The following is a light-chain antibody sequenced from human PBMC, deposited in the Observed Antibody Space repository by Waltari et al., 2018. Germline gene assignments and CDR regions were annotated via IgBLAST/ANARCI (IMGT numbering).Light chain of an antibody. Sequence: SHVLTPPPSVSVDPGQTAKITCVRNSVGRESVHWYRQKSGRAPEVVVYDDSARPSGIPERMSGAKSWNTATLTSARVEAGDEADYYFQLWDGITDHWVFGGGTKVTVL. V-gene: IGLV3-21*02. CDR1: SVGRES. CDR2: DDS. CDR3: QLWDGITDHWV. J-gene: IGLJ3*02.